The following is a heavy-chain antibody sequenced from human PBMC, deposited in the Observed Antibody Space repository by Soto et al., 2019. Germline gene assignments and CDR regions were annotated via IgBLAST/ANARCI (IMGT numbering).Heavy chain of an antibody. CDR3: ARDRGYYGSGRGFDP. J-gene: IGHJ5*02. CDR1: GGSISTYY. D-gene: IGHD3-10*01. V-gene: IGHV4-59*01. CDR2: IYYSGKT. Sequence: PSETLSLTCTVSGGSISTYYWSWIRQPPGKGLEWIGFIYYSGKTNYNPSLKSRVTISVDTSKNQFSLRLTSVTAADTAVYYCARDRGYYGSGRGFDPWGQGTLVTVSS.